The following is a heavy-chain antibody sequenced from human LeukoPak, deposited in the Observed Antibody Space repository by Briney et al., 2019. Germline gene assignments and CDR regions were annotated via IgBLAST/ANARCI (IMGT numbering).Heavy chain of an antibody. CDR3: ASRPYDSSGYSFDY. J-gene: IGHJ4*02. V-gene: IGHV4-34*01. CDR2: INHSGST. Sequence: SETLSLTCAVYGGSFSGYYWSWIRQPPGKGLEWIGEINHSGSTNYNPSLKSRVTISVDTSKNQFSLKLSSVTAADTAVYYCASRPYDSSGYSFDYWGQGTLVTVSS. D-gene: IGHD3-22*01. CDR1: GGSFSGYY.